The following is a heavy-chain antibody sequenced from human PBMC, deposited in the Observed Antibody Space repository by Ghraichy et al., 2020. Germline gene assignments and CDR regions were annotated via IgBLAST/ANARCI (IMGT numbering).Heavy chain of an antibody. J-gene: IGHJ6*02. CDR1: GFRFSSYD. CDR2: IGTASDT. Sequence: LSLTRAASGFRFSSYDMHWVRQATGKGLEWVSAIGTASDTHYPGSVKGRFTISRENAKNSLYLQMNSLRAGDTAVYYCARGGPRSYYYGMDVWGQGTTVTVSS. V-gene: IGHV3-13*01. CDR3: ARGGPRSYYYGMDV.